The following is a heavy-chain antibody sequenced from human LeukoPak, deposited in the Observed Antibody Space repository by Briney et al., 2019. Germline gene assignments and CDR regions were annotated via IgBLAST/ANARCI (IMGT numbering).Heavy chain of an antibody. Sequence: PSETLSLTCTVSGGSISSSSYYWGWIRQPPGKGLEWIGSIYYSGSTNYNPSLKSRVTISVDTSKNQFSLKLSSVTAADTAVYYCARGQKDIVVVPAAKGNWFDPWGQGTLVTVSS. J-gene: IGHJ5*02. CDR2: IYYSGST. CDR1: GGSISSSSYY. V-gene: IGHV4-39*07. D-gene: IGHD2-2*01. CDR3: ARGQKDIVVVPAAKGNWFDP.